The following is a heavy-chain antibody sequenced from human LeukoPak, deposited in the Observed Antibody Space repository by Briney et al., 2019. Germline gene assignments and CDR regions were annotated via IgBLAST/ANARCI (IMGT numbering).Heavy chain of an antibody. V-gene: IGHV3-66*02. CDR1: GFIVSANY. CDR3: ARERYCSGASCPNSNRYFDF. D-gene: IGHD2-15*01. J-gene: IGHJ4*02. CDR2: IHNGGDT. Sequence: GGSLRLSCTASGFIVSANYMSWVRQAPGKGLEWVSVIHNGGDTYYADSVKGRFTISRDNSKNTPYLQMNSLRAEDTAVYYCARERYCSGASCPNSNRYFDFWGQGTLVTVSS.